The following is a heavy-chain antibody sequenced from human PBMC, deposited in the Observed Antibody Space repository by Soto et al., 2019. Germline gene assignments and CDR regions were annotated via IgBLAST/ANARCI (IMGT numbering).Heavy chain of an antibody. Sequence: GGSLRLSCAGFGFAFSHYSMTWVRQATGKGLEWVSSISGSSSSIYYADSVKGRFAVSRDNAKNSLYLQMDSLRAEDTAVYYCTRGYDSGSYSPTYWGQGALVTSP. D-gene: IGHD3-10*01. CDR2: ISGSSSSI. V-gene: IGHV3-21*01. J-gene: IGHJ4*02. CDR3: TRGYDSGSYSPTY. CDR1: GFAFSHYS.